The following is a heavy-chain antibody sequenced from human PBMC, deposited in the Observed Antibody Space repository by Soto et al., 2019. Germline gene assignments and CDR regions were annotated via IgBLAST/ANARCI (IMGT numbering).Heavy chain of an antibody. CDR3: ATSDQGIHYYGSGRFDD. J-gene: IGHJ4*02. V-gene: IGHV1-69*06. CDR1: GGTFSSYA. Sequence: HVQLVQSGAEVKKPGSSVKVSCKASGGTFSSYAISWVRHAHGQGLEWMGGIIPIFGTANYAQKFQGSVTITADKSTSTASMELSSMRSEDTAVYYCATSDQGIHYYGSGRFDDWGQGTLVTVSA. D-gene: IGHD3-10*01. CDR2: IIPIFGTA.